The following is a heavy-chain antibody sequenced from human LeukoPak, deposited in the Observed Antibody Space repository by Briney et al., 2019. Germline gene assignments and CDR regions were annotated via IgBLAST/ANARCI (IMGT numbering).Heavy chain of an antibody. J-gene: IGHJ3*01. CDR3: ARDTDGWSRDL. Sequence: GGSLRLSCEASGFTFSSYSMDWVRQAPGKGLEWVSTITSASIDICYRDSVKGRFTVSRDNAENSLYLQMNSLRAEDTAVDYCARDTDGWSRDLWGQGTMVTVSS. CDR2: ITSASIDI. CDR1: GFTFSSYS. D-gene: IGHD6-19*01. V-gene: IGHV3-21*01.